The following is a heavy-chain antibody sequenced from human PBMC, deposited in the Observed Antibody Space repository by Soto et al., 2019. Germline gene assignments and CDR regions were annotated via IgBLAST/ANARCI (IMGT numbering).Heavy chain of an antibody. Sequence: QLEESGPGLVKPSETLSLTCTVSGDSVSSCCFYWAWIRQPPGKGLEWVGSIHYSGSTYYSWPLKSRGNISVDTSNNKLSLRLTFVTAADTAVYYCARARSYDGHMVNNYYMDVWGEGTPVTVSS. CDR3: ARARSYDGHMVNNYYMDV. V-gene: IGHV4-39*01. CDR2: IHYSGST. D-gene: IGHD1-1*01. CDR1: GDSVSSCCFY. J-gene: IGHJ6*03.